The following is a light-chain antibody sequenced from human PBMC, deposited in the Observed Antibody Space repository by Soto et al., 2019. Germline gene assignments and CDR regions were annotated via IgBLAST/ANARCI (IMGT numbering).Light chain of an antibody. Sequence: EIVLTQSPGTLSLSPGERATLSCRASQSVSSSYLAWYQQKPGQAPRLLIYGASSRATGIPDRFSGSGSETDFTLTISRLKPEDFAVYYCQQCGNSPPWTFGQGTKVEIK. V-gene: IGKV3-20*01. J-gene: IGKJ1*01. CDR3: QQCGNSPPWT. CDR2: GAS. CDR1: QSVSSSY.